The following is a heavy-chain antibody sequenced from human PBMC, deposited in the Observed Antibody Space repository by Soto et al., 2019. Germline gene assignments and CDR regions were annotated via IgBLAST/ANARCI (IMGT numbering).Heavy chain of an antibody. CDR1: GFTVSSNY. D-gene: IGHD3-22*01. V-gene: IGHV3-66*01. J-gene: IGHJ1*01. Sequence: GGSLRLSCAASGFTVSSNYMSWVRQAPGKGLEWVSVIYSGGSTYYADSVKGRFTISRDNSKNTLYLQMNSLRAEDTAVYYCAREPRPYYYDSSGHTRYFQHWGQGTLVTVSS. CDR3: AREPRPYYYDSSGHTRYFQH. CDR2: IYSGGST.